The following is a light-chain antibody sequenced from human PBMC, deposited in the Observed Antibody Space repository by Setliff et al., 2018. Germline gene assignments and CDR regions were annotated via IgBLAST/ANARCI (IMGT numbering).Light chain of an antibody. V-gene: IGLV2-14*01. Sequence: QSVLTQPASVSGSPGQSITISCTGTSSDVGGYNYVSWYQQHPGKAPKLMIYEVSDRPSGVSNRFSGSKSGNTAPLTISGLQAEDGADYYCTSYTSSRTYVFGTGTKVTVL. J-gene: IGLJ1*01. CDR1: SSDVGGYNY. CDR2: EVS. CDR3: TSYTSSRTYV.